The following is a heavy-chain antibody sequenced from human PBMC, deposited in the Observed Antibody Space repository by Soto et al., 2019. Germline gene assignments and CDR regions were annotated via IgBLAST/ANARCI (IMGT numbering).Heavy chain of an antibody. CDR2: IYYSGST. CDR3: ASLVCSGGSCYSPYYYYMDV. D-gene: IGHD2-15*01. Sequence: QLQLQESGPGLVKPSETLSLTCTVSGGSISSSSYYWGWIRQPPGKGLEWIRSIYYSGSTYYNPSLKSRVTISVDTSKNQFSLKLSSVTAADTAVYYCASLVCSGGSCYSPYYYYMDVWGKGTTVTVSS. V-gene: IGHV4-39*01. J-gene: IGHJ6*03. CDR1: GGSISSSSYY.